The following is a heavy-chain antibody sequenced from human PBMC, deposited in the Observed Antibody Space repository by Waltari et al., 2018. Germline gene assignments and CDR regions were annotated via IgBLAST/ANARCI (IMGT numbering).Heavy chain of an antibody. D-gene: IGHD2-2*01. V-gene: IGHV4-4*09. CDR2: IYTSGGT. CDR3: ARVGSSHWVSRFNL. CDR1: GGSIGSNY. Sequence: CTVSGGSIGSNYWSWMRQPPGKGLEWIGYIYTSGGTNYNPSLKSRVTISIDTSKNQFSLKLTSVTAADTAVYYCARVGSSHWVSRFNLWGRGTLVSVSS. J-gene: IGHJ4*02.